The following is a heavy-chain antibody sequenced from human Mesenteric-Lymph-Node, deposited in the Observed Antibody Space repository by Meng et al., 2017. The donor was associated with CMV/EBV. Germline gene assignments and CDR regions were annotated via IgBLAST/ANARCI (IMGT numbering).Heavy chain of an antibody. CDR3: ARWKQLVPVKTLYYYYGMDV. CDR1: GFTFSSYS. J-gene: IGHJ6*02. D-gene: IGHD6-13*01. Sequence: GESLKISCAASGFTFSSYSMNLVRQAPGKGLEWVSYISSSSSYIYYADSVKCRLTISRDNAKNSLYLQMNSLRAEDTTVYYCARWKQLVPVKTLYYYYGMDVWGQGTTGTVSS. CDR2: ISSSSSYI. V-gene: IGHV3-21*01.